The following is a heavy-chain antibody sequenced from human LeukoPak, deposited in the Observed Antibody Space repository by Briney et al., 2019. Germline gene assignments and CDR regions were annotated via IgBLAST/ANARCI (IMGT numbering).Heavy chain of an antibody. Sequence: GGSLRLSCAASGFTFSSYAMHWVRQAPGKGLEYVSAISSNGGSTYYANSVKVRFTISRDNSKNTLYLQMGSLRAEDMAVYYCARGPDDYVWGSYRYPTYHWGQGTLVTVSS. D-gene: IGHD3-16*02. CDR2: ISSNGGST. J-gene: IGHJ4*02. CDR1: GFTFSSYA. V-gene: IGHV3-64*01. CDR3: ARGPDDYVWGSYRYPTYH.